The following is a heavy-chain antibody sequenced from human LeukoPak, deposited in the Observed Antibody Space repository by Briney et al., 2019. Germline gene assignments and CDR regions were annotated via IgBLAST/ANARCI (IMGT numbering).Heavy chain of an antibody. CDR2: IIPIFGTA. CDR1: GGTFGSYA. J-gene: IGHJ6*03. V-gene: IGHV1-69*06. Sequence: GSSVKVSCKASGGTFGSYAISWVRQAPGQGLEWMGRIIPIFGTANYAQKFQGRVTITADKSTSTAYMELSSLRSEDTAVYYCARQPTVRGYMDVWGKGTTVTVSS. CDR3: ARQPTVRGYMDV. D-gene: IGHD4-11*01.